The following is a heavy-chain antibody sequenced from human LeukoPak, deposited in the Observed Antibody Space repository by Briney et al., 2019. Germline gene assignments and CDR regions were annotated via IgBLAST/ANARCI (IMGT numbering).Heavy chain of an antibody. V-gene: IGHV4-4*02. CDR2: INHSGST. CDR3: ARVDTAMDNLGGMDV. D-gene: IGHD5-18*01. CDR1: GGSISSSSGNC. Sequence: SETLSLTCAVSGGSISSSSGNCWTWVRQPPGKGLEWIGEINHSGSTNYNPSLKSRVTISVDTSKNQFSLKLSSVTAADTAVYYCARVDTAMDNLGGMDVWGQGTTVTVSS. J-gene: IGHJ6*02.